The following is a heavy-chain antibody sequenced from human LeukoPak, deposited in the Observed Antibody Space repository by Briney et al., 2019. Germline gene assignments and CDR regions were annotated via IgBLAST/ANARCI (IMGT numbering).Heavy chain of an antibody. Sequence: GGSLRLSCAASGFNFDDYGMSWVRQAPGKGLEWVSGINWNGGSTGYADSVKGRFTISRDNAKNSLYLQMNSLRAEDTAVYYCAELGITMIGGVWGKGTTVTVSS. J-gene: IGHJ6*04. CDR1: GFNFDDYG. CDR2: INWNGGST. D-gene: IGHD3-10*02. V-gene: IGHV3-20*04. CDR3: AELGITMIGGV.